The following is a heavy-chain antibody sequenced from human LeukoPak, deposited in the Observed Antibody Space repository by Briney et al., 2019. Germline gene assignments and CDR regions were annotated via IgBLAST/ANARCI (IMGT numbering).Heavy chain of an antibody. V-gene: IGHV4-61*02. Sequence: SETLSLTCTVSGGSISSVSYYWSWIREPAGKGLEWIGRMYTDGSTEYNPSLKSRVTVLVDTSKNQFSLKLSSVTAADTAVYYCAAILLQQINAFDIWGQGTMVTVSS. CDR2: MYTDGST. CDR1: GGSISSVSYY. J-gene: IGHJ3*02. CDR3: AAILLQQINAFDI. D-gene: IGHD1-1*01.